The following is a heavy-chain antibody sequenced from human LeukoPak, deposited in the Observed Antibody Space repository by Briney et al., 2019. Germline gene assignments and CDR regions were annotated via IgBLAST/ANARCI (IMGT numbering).Heavy chain of an antibody. V-gene: IGHV3-11*01. CDR3: ARDASPAAYNGNWFDP. D-gene: IGHD1-14*01. CDR1: GFTFSDYY. CDR2: ISRSGSTI. Sequence: GGSLRLSCAASGFTFSDYYMNWIRQAPGKGLECVSYISRSGSTISYADSVKGRFTISRDNAKNSLYLQMNSLRAEDTAVYFCARDASPAAYNGNWFDPWGQGTLVTVSS. J-gene: IGHJ5*02.